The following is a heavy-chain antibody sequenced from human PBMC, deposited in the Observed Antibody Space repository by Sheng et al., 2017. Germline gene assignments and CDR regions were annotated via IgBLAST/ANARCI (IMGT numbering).Heavy chain of an antibody. J-gene: IGHJ4*02. CDR1: GFTFSSYG. CDR3: AKDRLIYYYGSGNFDY. Sequence: QVQLVESGGGVVQPGGSLRLSCAASGFTFSSYGMHWVRQAPGKGLEWVAFIRYDGSNKYYADSVKGRFTISRDNSKNTLYLQMNSLRAEDTAVYYCAKDRLIYYYGSGNFDYWGQGTLVTVSS. CDR2: IRYDGSNK. V-gene: IGHV3-30*02. D-gene: IGHD3-10*01.